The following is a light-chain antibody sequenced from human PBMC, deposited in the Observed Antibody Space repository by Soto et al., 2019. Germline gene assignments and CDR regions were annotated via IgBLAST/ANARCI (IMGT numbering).Light chain of an antibody. J-gene: IGKJ1*01. CDR3: QQYGTSPWT. CDR1: QSVSSNY. CDR2: IAS. V-gene: IGKV3-20*01. Sequence: EIVLTQSPGTLSLFPGERATLSCRATQSVSSNYLAWYQQKPGQAPRLLIYIASSRATGIPDRFSGSGSGTDFTLTISRLEPEDFAVYYCQQYGTSPWTFGQGTKVEIK.